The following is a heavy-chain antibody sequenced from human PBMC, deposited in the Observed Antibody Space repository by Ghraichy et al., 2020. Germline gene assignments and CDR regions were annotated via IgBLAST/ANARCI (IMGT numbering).Heavy chain of an antibody. Sequence: ASVKVSCKASGYTFTSYAMHWVRQAPGQRLEWMGWINAGNGNTKYSQKFQGRVTITRDTSASTAYMELSSLRSEDTAVYYCARFGPGWRNWFDPWGQGTLVTVSS. D-gene: IGHD3-10*01. J-gene: IGHJ5*02. CDR2: INAGNGNT. CDR1: GYTFTSYA. CDR3: ARFGPGWRNWFDP. V-gene: IGHV1-3*01.